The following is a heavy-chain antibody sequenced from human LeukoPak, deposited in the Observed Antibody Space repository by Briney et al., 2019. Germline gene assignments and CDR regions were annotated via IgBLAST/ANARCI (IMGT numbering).Heavy chain of an antibody. CDR2: IYYNGNT. Sequence: SETLSLTCSVSDGSINSYYWNWIRRPPGKGLEWIGYIYYNGNTNYSPSLKSRVTMSVDRSKNQFSLKLSSVTAADTAVYYCARAAGMRGYFDYWGQGTLVTVSS. D-gene: IGHD3-10*01. J-gene: IGHJ4*02. CDR1: DGSINSYY. CDR3: ARAAGMRGYFDY. V-gene: IGHV4-59*12.